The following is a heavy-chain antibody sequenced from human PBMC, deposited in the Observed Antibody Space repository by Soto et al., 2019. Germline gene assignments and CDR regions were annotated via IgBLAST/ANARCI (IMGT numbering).Heavy chain of an antibody. CDR3: AKVSEGSMITFGGVIAS. V-gene: IGHV3-30*18. Sequence: QVQLVESGGGVVQPGRSLRLSCAASGFTFSTYGMHWVRQAPGKGLEWVAVISFDGNIKYYADSVKGRFTISRDSSKTTLFLQMHSLRADDTAVYFCAKVSEGSMITFGGVIASWGQGTLVTVSS. CDR1: GFTFSTYG. J-gene: IGHJ5*01. D-gene: IGHD3-16*01. CDR2: ISFDGNIK.